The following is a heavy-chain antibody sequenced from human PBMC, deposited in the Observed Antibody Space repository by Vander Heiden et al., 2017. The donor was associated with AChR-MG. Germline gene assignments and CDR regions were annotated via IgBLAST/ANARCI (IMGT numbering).Heavy chain of an antibody. V-gene: IGHV3-74*01. D-gene: IGHD3-16*02. CDR3: ARDYDDHVWGRYRHWRSGGVFDY. J-gene: IGHJ4*02. CDR2: INGDGNIT. Sequence: EVQLVESGGGLVQPGGSLRLPCAAPGFTFDGYWMHWVRQVPGKGLVWVARINGDGNITGYADSVKGRFTISRDNAKNTLYLQMSSLRAEDTALYYCARDYDDHVWGRYRHWRSGGVFDYWGQGTLVSVSS. CDR1: GFTFDGYW.